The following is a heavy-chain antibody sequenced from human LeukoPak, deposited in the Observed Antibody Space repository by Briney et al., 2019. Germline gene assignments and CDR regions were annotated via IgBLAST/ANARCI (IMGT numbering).Heavy chain of an antibody. V-gene: IGHV4-34*01. J-gene: IGHJ3*02. CDR3: ARGENDAFDI. CDR2: INHSGST. CDR1: GFTFSNYW. Sequence: GSLRLSCAASGFTFSNYWMSWVRQPPGKGLEWIGEINHSGSTNYNPSLKSRVTISVDTSKNQFSLKLSSVTAADTAVYYCARGENDAFDIWGQGTMVTVSS.